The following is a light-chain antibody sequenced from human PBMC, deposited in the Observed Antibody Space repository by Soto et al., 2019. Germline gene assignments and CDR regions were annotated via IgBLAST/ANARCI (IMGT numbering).Light chain of an antibody. CDR2: GAS. V-gene: IGKV3-20*01. J-gene: IGKJ5*01. CDR3: QHYDSLPIT. CDR1: QSVSSSY. Sequence: EIVLTQSPGTLSLSPVERATLSCMASQSVSSSYLAWYQQKPVQPPRLLIYGASSRATGIPDRFSGSGSGTDFTLTISRLEPEDFAVFYCQHYDSLPITFGQGTRLEIK.